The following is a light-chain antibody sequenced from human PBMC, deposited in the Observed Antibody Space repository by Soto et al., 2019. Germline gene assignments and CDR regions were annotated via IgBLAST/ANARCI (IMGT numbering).Light chain of an antibody. V-gene: IGLV3-21*02. Sequence: SYELTQPPSVSVAPGQTARITCGGKNIGSKSVHWYQQKPGQAPVLVVYDDSDRPSGIPERFSGSNSGNTATLTISRVEAGDEADYYCQVWDSSSDHLYVFGTGTKVTVL. CDR2: DDS. J-gene: IGLJ1*01. CDR3: QVWDSSSDHLYV. CDR1: NIGSKS.